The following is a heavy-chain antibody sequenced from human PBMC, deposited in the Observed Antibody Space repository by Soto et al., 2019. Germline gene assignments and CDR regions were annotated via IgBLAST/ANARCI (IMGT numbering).Heavy chain of an antibody. V-gene: IGHV3-23*01. CDR2: ISGSGGGT. J-gene: IGHJ1*01. CDR3: AKSPGRFPEYFHH. CDR1: GFTFSNSA. Sequence: EVQLLDSGGGLVQPGGSLRLSCAASGFTFSNSAMSWVRQAPGKGLEWVSAISGSGGGTYYADSVKGRFTISRDKSKNRPYLQMNGQRAGDTAVYYCAKSPGRFPEYFHHWGQGTLVNVSS. D-gene: IGHD3-16*01.